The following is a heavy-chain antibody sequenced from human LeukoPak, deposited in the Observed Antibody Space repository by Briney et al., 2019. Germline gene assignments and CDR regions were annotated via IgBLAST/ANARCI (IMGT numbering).Heavy chain of an antibody. CDR2: IYSSGHT. J-gene: IGHJ3*02. V-gene: IGHV4-59*08. CDR3: ARCTFGAGAFDI. D-gene: IGHD3-3*02. Sequence: SETLSLTCTVSGGSISPYYWSWIRQPPGKGLEWIAYIYSSGHTNYNPSLKGRVTISVDTSKNQFSLKLNSVTAADTAVYYCARCTFGAGAFDIWGQGTMVTVSS. CDR1: GGSISPYY.